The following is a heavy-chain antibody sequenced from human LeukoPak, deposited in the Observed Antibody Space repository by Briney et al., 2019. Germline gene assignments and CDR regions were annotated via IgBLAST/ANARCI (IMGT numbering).Heavy chain of an antibody. CDR3: ARRGGGSSGYSLGY. Sequence: TGGSLRLSCAASGFSFSDYYMGWIRQAPGKGLEWVSYISSSSSYTHYSDSVKGRFTISRDNAKNSLFLQMNSLRAEDTAVYYCARRGGGSSGYSLGYWGQGTLVTVSS. J-gene: IGHJ4*02. CDR1: GFSFSDYY. CDR2: ISSSSSYT. D-gene: IGHD3-22*01. V-gene: IGHV3-11*03.